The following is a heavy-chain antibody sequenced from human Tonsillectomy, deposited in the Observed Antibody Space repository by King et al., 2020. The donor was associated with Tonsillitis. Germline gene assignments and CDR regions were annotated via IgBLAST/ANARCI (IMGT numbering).Heavy chain of an antibody. J-gene: IGHJ4*02. Sequence: VQLVESGGGLEQPGGSLRPSCAAAGFTFSSYEMNWVRQAPGKGLEWVSYISSSGIIIYYADSVKGRFTNSRDNAKNSLYLQMNSLRAEDTAVYYCARVHSLRTYYFDYWGQGTLVTVSS. CDR2: ISSSGIII. CDR3: ARVHSLRTYYFDY. CDR1: GFTFSSYE. D-gene: IGHD1-14*01. V-gene: IGHV3-48*03.